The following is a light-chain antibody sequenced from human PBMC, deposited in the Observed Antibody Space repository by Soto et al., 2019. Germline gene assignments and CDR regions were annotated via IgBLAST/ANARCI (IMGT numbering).Light chain of an antibody. CDR3: QQYNSSPWT. J-gene: IGKJ1*01. V-gene: IGKV1-5*03. CDR2: KAS. Sequence: DIQMNQSPSTLSASVGDRVTITCRASQSISSWLAWYQQKPGKAPKLLIYKASSLESGVPSRFSGSGSGTEFTLTISSLQPDDFATYYCQQYNSSPWTFGQGTKVESK. CDR1: QSISSW.